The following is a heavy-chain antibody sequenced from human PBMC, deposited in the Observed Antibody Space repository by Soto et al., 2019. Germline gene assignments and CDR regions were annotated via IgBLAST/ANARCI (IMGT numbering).Heavy chain of an antibody. CDR2: INHSGST. CDR1: GGSFSGYY. J-gene: IGHJ5*02. D-gene: IGHD3-3*01. Sequence: QVQLQQWGAGLLKPSETLSLTCAVYGGSFSGYYWSWIRQPPGKGLEWIGEINHSGSTNYNPSLKSRVTISVDTSKNQFYLKLSSVTAADTAVYYCARERLRFLEWYRSNWFDPWGQGTLVTVSS. CDR3: ARERLRFLEWYRSNWFDP. V-gene: IGHV4-34*01.